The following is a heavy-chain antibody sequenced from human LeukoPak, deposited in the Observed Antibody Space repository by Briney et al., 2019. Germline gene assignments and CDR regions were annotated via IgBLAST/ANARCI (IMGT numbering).Heavy chain of an antibody. D-gene: IGHD1-1*01. CDR2: MNPNSGNT. CDR1: GYTLTSYD. V-gene: IGHV1-8*03. J-gene: IGHJ3*02. Sequence: ASVKVSCKASGYTLTSYDIHWVRQATGQGLEWMGWMNPNSGNTHYTQKFQGRVTLTRNTSISTAYMELSTLRSEDTALYYCAKEDDWNAFDIWGQGTMVTVSS. CDR3: AKEDDWNAFDI.